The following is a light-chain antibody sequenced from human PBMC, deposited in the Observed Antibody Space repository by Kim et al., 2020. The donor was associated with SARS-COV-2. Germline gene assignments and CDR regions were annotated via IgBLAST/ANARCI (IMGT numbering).Light chain of an antibody. CDR2: GAS. J-gene: IGKJ1*01. V-gene: IGKV3-15*01. CDR3: QQYNQWPPWT. Sequence: SPGERATLSCRARQSVSSNLAWYQQKPGQAPRLLIDGASTRATGIPARFSGSGSGTEFTLTISSLQSEDFAVYYCQQYNQWPPWTFGQGTKVDIK. CDR1: QSVSSN.